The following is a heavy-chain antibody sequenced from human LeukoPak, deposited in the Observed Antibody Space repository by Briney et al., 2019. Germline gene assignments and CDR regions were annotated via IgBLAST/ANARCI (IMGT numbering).Heavy chain of an antibody. Sequence: PSETLSLTCTVSGGSISSSSYYWGWIRQPPGKGLEWIGYIYYSGSTNYNPSLKSRVTISVDTSKNQFSLKLSSVTAADTAVYYCAGRIKLRFLAEYYYYGMDVWGQGTTVTVSS. V-gene: IGHV4-61*05. D-gene: IGHD3-3*01. CDR3: AGRIKLRFLAEYYYYGMDV. J-gene: IGHJ6*02. CDR1: GGSISSSSYY. CDR2: IYYSGST.